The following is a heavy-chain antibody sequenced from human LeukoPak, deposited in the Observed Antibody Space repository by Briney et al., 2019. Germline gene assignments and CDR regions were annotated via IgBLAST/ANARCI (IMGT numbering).Heavy chain of an antibody. V-gene: IGHV3-30*02. CDR1: GFTFSSYG. Sequence: GGSLRLSCAASGFTFSSYGMHWVRQAPGKGLEWVAFIRYDGSNKYYADSVKGRFTISRDNSKNTLYLQMNSLRAEDTAVYYCAKDLEYSSSSGLGYWGQGTLVTVSS. J-gene: IGHJ4*02. CDR2: IRYDGSNK. D-gene: IGHD6-6*01. CDR3: AKDLEYSSSSGLGY.